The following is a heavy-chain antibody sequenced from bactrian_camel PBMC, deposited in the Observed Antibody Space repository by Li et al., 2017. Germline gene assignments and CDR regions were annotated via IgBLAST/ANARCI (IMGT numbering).Heavy chain of an antibody. D-gene: IGHD3*01. CDR2: FDTLGTT. J-gene: IGHJ6*01. CDR1: GFSFNRYW. CDR3: QSDRHMGATCPPFAT. Sequence: QVQLVESGGGLVKPGGSLRLSCAASGFSFNRYWMYWVRQAPGKEREGVASFDTLGTTSVAGRFTISKDNAKNTLYLQMNSLKPEDTAMYYCQSDRHMGATCPPFATWGQGTQVTVS. V-gene: IGHV3S1*01.